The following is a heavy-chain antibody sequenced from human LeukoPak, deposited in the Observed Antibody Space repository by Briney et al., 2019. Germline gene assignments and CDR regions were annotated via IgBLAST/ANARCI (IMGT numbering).Heavy chain of an antibody. CDR1: GGSISSYY. Sequence: PSETLSLTCTVSGGSISSYYWSWIRQPPGKGLEWTGYIYYSGSTNYNPSLKSRVTISVDTSKNQFSLKLSSVTAADTAVYYCARAWTHYDAFDIWGQGTMVTVSS. D-gene: IGHD3/OR15-3a*01. V-gene: IGHV4-59*01. CDR3: ARAWTHYDAFDI. CDR2: IYYSGST. J-gene: IGHJ3*02.